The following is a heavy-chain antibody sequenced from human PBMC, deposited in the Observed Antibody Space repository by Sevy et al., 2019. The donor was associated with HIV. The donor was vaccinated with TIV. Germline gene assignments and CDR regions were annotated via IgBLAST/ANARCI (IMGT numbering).Heavy chain of an antibody. V-gene: IGHV3-9*01. D-gene: IGHD2-15*01. CDR2: ISWNSGSI. Sequence: GGSLRLSCAASGFTFDDYAMHWVRQAPGKGLEWVSGISWNSGSIGYADSVKGRFTISRDNAKNSLYLQMNRLRAEDTALYYCAKDRTYCSGGSCSHPSYYFDYWGQGTLVTVSS. CDR1: GFTFDDYA. CDR3: AKDRTYCSGGSCSHPSYYFDY. J-gene: IGHJ4*02.